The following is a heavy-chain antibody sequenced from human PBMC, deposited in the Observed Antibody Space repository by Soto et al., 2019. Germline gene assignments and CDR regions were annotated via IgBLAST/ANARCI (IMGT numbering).Heavy chain of an antibody. Sequence: PVGSLRLSCAASGFTFSDYYMSWIRQAPGKGLEWVSYISSSGSTIYYADSVKGRFTISRDNAKNSLYLQMNSLRAEDTAVYYCARDGTSGYENAAVWGQGTTVTVSS. D-gene: IGHD5-12*01. J-gene: IGHJ6*02. CDR3: ARDGTSGYENAAV. CDR1: GFTFSDYY. CDR2: ISSSGSTI. V-gene: IGHV3-11*01.